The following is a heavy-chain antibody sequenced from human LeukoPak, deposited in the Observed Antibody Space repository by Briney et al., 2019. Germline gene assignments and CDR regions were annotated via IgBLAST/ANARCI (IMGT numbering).Heavy chain of an antibody. CDR3: ARDLGDYDYVWGSYRPDG. J-gene: IGHJ4*02. Sequence: GGSLRLSCAASGFAFSSYAMHWVRQAPGKGLEWVAVISYDGSNKYYADSVKGRFTISRDNSKNTLYLQMNSLRAEDTAVYYCARDLGDYDYVWGSYRPDGWGQGTLVTVSS. CDR1: GFAFSSYA. CDR2: ISYDGSNK. D-gene: IGHD3-16*02. V-gene: IGHV3-30-3*01.